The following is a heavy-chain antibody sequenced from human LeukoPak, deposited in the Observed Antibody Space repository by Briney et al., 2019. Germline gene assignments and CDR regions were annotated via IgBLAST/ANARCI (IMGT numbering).Heavy chain of an antibody. D-gene: IGHD6-13*01. CDR2: ISSSSSYI. Sequence: KPGGSLRLSCAASGFTFSSYSMNWVRQAPGKGLEWVSSISSSSSYIYYADSVKGRFTISRDNSKNTLYLQMNSLRAEDTAVYYCANEWGDSSSWYPFQHWGQGTLVTVSS. CDR3: ANEWGDSSSWYPFQH. J-gene: IGHJ1*01. V-gene: IGHV3-21*01. CDR1: GFTFSSYS.